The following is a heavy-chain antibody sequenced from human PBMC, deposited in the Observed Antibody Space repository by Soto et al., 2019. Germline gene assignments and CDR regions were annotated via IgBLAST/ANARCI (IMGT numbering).Heavy chain of an antibody. V-gene: IGHV4-31*03. Sequence: QVQLQESGPGLVKPSQTLSLSCNVYGVYVSSGDYYWSWIRQHAGGGLEWIGYIDRSGSTSYKPSLRGRIIMSVDTSTNQIYLRLLSVTAADTAMYYCARDSGGNSENYYGLDVWGHGTTVTVSS. D-gene: IGHD1-1*01. CDR1: GVYVSSGDYY. J-gene: IGHJ6*02. CDR3: ARDSGGNSENYYGLDV. CDR2: IDRSGST.